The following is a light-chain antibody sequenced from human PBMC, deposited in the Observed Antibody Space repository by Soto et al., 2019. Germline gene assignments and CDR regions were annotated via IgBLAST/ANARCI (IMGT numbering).Light chain of an antibody. CDR2: HAS. CDR3: QKYNSAVFT. Sequence: DIPMTQSPSSLSASLGARVTITCRASQGIGNYLAWYQQRPGKVPNLLIYHASTLQSGVPSRFSGSGSGADFTLTISSLQPEDVATYFCQKYNSAVFTFGPGTKVDI. V-gene: IGKV1-27*01. J-gene: IGKJ3*01. CDR1: QGIGNY.